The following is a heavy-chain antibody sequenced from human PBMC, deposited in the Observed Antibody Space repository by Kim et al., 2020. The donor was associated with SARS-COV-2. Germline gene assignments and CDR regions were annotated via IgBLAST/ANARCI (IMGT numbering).Heavy chain of an antibody. Sequence: SETLSLTCSVSGGSIKTSYFYWGWIRQSPGEGLEWIGNVFHNGITHYNPSLEGRFTLSIDTSKSQFFLKVASVTAKDTAIYYCARISGSFQENDDLWGQGALVTVSS. CDR2: VFHNGIT. V-gene: IGHV4-39*07. CDR1: GGSIKTSYFY. J-gene: IGHJ5*02. D-gene: IGHD1-26*01. CDR3: ARISGSFQENDDL.